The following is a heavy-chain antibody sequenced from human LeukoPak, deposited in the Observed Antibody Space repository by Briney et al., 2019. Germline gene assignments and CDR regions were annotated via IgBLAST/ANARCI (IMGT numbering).Heavy chain of an antibody. CDR2: IKQDGSLQ. CDR1: GFTLSDYW. CDR3: ATSLDTAGGPY. D-gene: IGHD5-18*01. J-gene: IGHJ4*02. V-gene: IGHV3-7*01. Sequence: GGSLRLSCGTSGFTLSDYWMPWVRQAPGKGLEWVSNIKQDGSLQFYVGSVKGRFTLSRDNARNSLYLQKDSLGAEDTAVYYCATSLDTAGGPYWGQRTLVMVSS.